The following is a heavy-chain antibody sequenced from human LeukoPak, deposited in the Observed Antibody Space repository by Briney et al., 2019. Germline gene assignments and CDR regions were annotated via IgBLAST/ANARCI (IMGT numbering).Heavy chain of an antibody. D-gene: IGHD3-3*01. V-gene: IGHV3-23*01. Sequence: GGSLRLSSAASGFTFSTYAMSWVRQAPGKGLEWVSAISGSGGSTYYADSVKGRFTISRDNSKNTLYLQMNSLRAEDTALYYCAKDAKRNYDFWDRFDYWGQGTLVTVSS. CDR1: GFTFSTYA. CDR2: ISGSGGST. CDR3: AKDAKRNYDFWDRFDY. J-gene: IGHJ4*02.